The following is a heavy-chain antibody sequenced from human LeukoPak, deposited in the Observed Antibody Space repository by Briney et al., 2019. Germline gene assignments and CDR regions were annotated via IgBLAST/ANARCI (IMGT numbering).Heavy chain of an antibody. J-gene: IGHJ4*02. D-gene: IGHD3-3*01. CDR2: ISGSGGST. V-gene: IGHV3-23*01. CDR1: GFTFSSYA. Sequence: GGSLRLSCAASGFTFSSYAMSWVRQAPGKGLEWVSAISGSGGSTYYADSVKGRFTISRDNPKNTLYLQMNSLRAEDTAVYYCAKVASYDFWSGFYFDYWGQGTLVTVSS. CDR3: AKVASYDFWSGFYFDY.